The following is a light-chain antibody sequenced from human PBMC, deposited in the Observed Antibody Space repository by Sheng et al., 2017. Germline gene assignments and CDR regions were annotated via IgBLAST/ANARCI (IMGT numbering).Light chain of an antibody. J-gene: IGKJ3*01. CDR3: HHYNEWPPLFP. V-gene: IGKV3-15*01. Sequence: IVLTQSPGTLSLSPGERATLSCRASQSVSIYLAWYQHKPGQAPRLLIYGASSRATGIPARFSGSGSGTEFTLTISSLQSEDVAVYYCHHYNEWPPLFPFGPGTKVDLK. CDR1: QSVSIY. CDR2: GAS.